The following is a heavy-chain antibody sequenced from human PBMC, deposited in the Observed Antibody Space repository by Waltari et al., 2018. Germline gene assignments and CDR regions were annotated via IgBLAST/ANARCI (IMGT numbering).Heavy chain of an antibody. CDR3: ARPNYFFGSGTPYNDGLDV. J-gene: IGHJ6*02. D-gene: IGHD3-10*01. V-gene: IGHV3-48*01. CDR1: GFTFSRYN. CDR2: ISTSSSNK. Sequence: VQLVESGGGLVQPGGSLRLSCAAPGFTFSRYNLYWVLQAPGKGLEWVSYISTSSSNKYYADSVKGRFTIFRDNAKNSLYLQMNSLRAEDTAVYYCARPNYFFGSGTPYNDGLDVWGQGTTVTVSS.